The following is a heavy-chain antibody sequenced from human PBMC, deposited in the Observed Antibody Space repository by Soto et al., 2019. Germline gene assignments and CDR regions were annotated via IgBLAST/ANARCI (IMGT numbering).Heavy chain of an antibody. J-gene: IGHJ1*01. CDR3: IAVPVAGTGYFHH. CDR2: IDPGDSDT. CDR1: GYTFTSCW. D-gene: IGHD6-19*01. V-gene: IGHV5-51*01. Sequence: PGESLKISCKVSGYTFTSCWIGWMRQMPGKGLESMGIIDPGDSDTRYSPSFQGQVTISVDKSISTAYLQWTSLKASGTAMYYCIAVPVAGTGYFHHWGKGTLVTVSS.